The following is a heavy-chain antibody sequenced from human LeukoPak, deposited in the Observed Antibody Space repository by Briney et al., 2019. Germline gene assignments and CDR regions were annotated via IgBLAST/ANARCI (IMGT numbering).Heavy chain of an antibody. D-gene: IGHD6-19*01. Sequence: PSETLSLTCAVSGDSISSSNWWTRVRQPPGQGLEWIGESYHSGSTNYNPSLKSRVTISVDKSKNQFSLNLNSVTAADTAVYYCAASSGWYRIDSWGQGTLVIVSS. CDR2: SYHSGST. J-gene: IGHJ4*02. CDR1: GDSISSSNW. V-gene: IGHV4-4*02. CDR3: AASSGWYRIDS.